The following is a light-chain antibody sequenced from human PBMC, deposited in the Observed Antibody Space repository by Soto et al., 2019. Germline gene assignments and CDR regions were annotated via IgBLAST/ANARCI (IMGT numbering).Light chain of an antibody. J-gene: IGKJ4*01. CDR2: SAS. Sequence: DIQMTQSPSTLSSSLGDRVSITCRSSQCITSYLAWYQQRPGKAPGLLIYSASTLQSGVPSRFSGSGYGTDFSLTISNLQPEDFATYYCQQLYSHPLTFGGGTKVDIK. CDR1: QCITSY. V-gene: IGKV1-9*01. CDR3: QQLYSHPLT.